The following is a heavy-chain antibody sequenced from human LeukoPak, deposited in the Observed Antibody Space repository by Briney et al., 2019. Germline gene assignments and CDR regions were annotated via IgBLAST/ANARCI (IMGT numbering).Heavy chain of an antibody. V-gene: IGHV3-30*02. CDR1: GFTFSRYG. J-gene: IGHJ4*02. Sequence: GGSLRLSCAASGFTFSRYGLHWVRQAPGKGLEWVAFIRDDGSNRYYADSVKGRFTISRDNSKNTLYLQMNSLRAEDTAVYYCAKWWELRGTFDYWGQGTLVTVSS. D-gene: IGHD1-26*01. CDR2: IRDDGSNR. CDR3: AKWWELRGTFDY.